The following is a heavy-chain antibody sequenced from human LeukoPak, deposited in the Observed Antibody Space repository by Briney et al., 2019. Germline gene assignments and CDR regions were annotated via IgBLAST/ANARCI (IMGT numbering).Heavy chain of an antibody. CDR2: IKQDESEK. J-gene: IGHJ4*02. Sequence: GGSLRLSCAASGFTFSNYWVTWVRQAPGKGLEWVAHIKQDESEKHYVDSVKGRFTISRDNTKNSLYLQMNSLRAEDSAVYYCARGALVARRAHYFDDWGQGTLVTVSS. D-gene: IGHD6-6*01. CDR1: GFTFSNYW. V-gene: IGHV3-7*01. CDR3: ARGALVARRAHYFDD.